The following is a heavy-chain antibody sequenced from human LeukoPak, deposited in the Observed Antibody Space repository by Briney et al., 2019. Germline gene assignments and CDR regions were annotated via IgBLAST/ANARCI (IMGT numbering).Heavy chain of an antibody. CDR1: GGSFSGYY. CDR2: INHSGSN. V-gene: IGHV4-34*01. J-gene: IGHJ4*02. CDR3: ARGRRGYYGSLYYFDY. Sequence: PSETLSLTCAVYGGSFSGYYWSWIRQPPGKGLEWIGEINHSGSNNYNPSLKSRVTISVDTSKNQFSLKLSSVTAADTAVYYCARGRRGYYGSLYYFDYWGQGTLVTVSS. D-gene: IGHD3-10*01.